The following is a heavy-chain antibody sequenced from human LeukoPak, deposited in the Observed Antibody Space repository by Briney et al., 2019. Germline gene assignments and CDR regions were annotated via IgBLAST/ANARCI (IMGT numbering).Heavy chain of an antibody. J-gene: IGHJ4*02. CDR3: ARDDDGGGLNDY. Sequence: GGFLRLSCAASGFTFSSYGMHWVRQAPGKGLEWVVVTWYDGSNKYYADSVKGRFTISRDNSKNTLYLQMNSLRAEDTAVYYCARDDDGGGLNDYWGQGTLVTVSS. V-gene: IGHV3-33*01. CDR2: TWYDGSNK. D-gene: IGHD4-23*01. CDR1: GFTFSSYG.